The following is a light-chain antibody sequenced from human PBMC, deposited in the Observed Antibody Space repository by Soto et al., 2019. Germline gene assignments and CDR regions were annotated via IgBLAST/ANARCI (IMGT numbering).Light chain of an antibody. Sequence: QTVVTQPPSVSGAPGQRVTVSCTGSSSNIGAGYDVHWYQQLPGTAPKLLIYVNSNRPSGVPDRFSGSKSGTSASLAITGLQAEDEADYYCQSYDSSLLYVFGTGTKLTVL. CDR1: SSNIGAGYD. CDR2: VNS. V-gene: IGLV1-40*01. CDR3: QSYDSSLLYV. J-gene: IGLJ1*01.